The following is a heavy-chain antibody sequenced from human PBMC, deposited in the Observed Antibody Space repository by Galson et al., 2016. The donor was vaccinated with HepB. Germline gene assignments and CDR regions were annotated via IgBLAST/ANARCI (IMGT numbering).Heavy chain of an antibody. V-gene: IGHV3-23*01. CDR3: AKDWPRFQVHYYGMDV. CDR1: GFTFSSYA. CDR2: ISGSGGST. D-gene: IGHD3-10*01. J-gene: IGHJ6*02. Sequence: SLRLSCAASGFTFSSYAMSWVRQAPGKGLEWVSSISGSGGSTYFADFVKGRFTISRDNSKNTLYLQMNSLRAEDTAVYYCAKDWPRFQVHYYGMDVWGQGTTVTVSS.